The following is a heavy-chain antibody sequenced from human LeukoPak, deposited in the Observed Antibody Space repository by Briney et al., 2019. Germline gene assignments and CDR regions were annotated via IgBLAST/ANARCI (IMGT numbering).Heavy chain of an antibody. J-gene: IGHJ5*02. CDR2: IYTSGST. CDR3: ARGRIMGDLRFDP. V-gene: IGHV4-61*02. D-gene: IGHD3-16*01. CDR1: GGSISSGSYY. Sequence: SETLSLTCTVSGGSISSGSYYWSWIRQPAGKGLEWIGRIYTSGSTNYNPSLKSRVTISVDTSKNQFSLKLSSVTAADTAVYYCARGRIMGDLRFDPWGQGTLVTVSS.